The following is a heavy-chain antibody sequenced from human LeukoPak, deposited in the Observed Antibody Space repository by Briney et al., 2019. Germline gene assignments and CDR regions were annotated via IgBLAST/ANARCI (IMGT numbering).Heavy chain of an antibody. J-gene: IGHJ6*02. CDR1: GYTFTGYY. CDR3: AREWLSSTGEYCYYGMDV. V-gene: IGHV1-2*04. Sequence: ASVKVSCKASGYTFTGYYMHWVRQAPGQGLEWMGWINPNSGGTNYAQKFQGWVTMTRDTSISTAYMELSRLRSDDTAVYYCAREWLSSTGEYCYYGMDVWGQGTTVTVSS. D-gene: IGHD2-2*01. CDR2: INPNSGGT.